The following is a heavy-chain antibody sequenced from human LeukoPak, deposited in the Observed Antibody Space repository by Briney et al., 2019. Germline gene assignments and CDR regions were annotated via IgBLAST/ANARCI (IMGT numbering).Heavy chain of an antibody. V-gene: IGHV3-48*04. Sequence: GGSLRLSCAASGFTFSNYRMNWVRQAPGKGLEWVSYILNSGTTTYYADSVKGRFTISRDNAKNSLYLQMNSLRAEDTGVYYCARDPPDYWGQGILVTVSS. J-gene: IGHJ4*02. CDR3: ARDPPDY. CDR1: GFTFSNYR. CDR2: ILNSGTTT.